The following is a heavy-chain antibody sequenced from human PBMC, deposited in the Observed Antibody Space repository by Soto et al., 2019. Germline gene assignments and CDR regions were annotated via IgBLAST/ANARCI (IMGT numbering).Heavy chain of an antibody. CDR1: GFTFNSRSSHA. CDR2: ISSDGANT. J-gene: IGHJ4*02. Sequence: LLESGGGLVRPGGSLRLSCAVFGFTFNSRSSHAMSWVRQAPGKGPEWVSTISSDGANTHYAEFVRGRFTISKATSRNAVDLQMNSLAAEETAMYFCVTGVSQHFDNWGRGILVTVSS. D-gene: IGHD3-9*01. CDR3: VTGVSQHFDN. V-gene: IGHV3-23*01.